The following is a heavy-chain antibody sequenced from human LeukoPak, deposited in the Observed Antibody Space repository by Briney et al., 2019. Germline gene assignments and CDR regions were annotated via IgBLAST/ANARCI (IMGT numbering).Heavy chain of an antibody. Sequence: PGGSLRLSCAASGFTFSHYWMSWVRQAPGKGLEWVANIKQDGSEKYYVDSMKGRFTISRDNAKNSLYLQMNSLRAEDTAVYYGSGTYYNSSKGYFDYWGQGTLVTVSS. CDR3: SGTYYNSSKGYFDY. CDR1: GFTFSHYW. CDR2: IKQDGSEK. D-gene: IGHD3-10*01. J-gene: IGHJ4*02. V-gene: IGHV3-7*01.